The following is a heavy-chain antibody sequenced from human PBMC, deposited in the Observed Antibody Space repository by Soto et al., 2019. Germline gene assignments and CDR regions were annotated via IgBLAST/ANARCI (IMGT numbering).Heavy chain of an antibody. CDR2: ISTNGGST. CDR1: GFTFSSYA. CDR3: VKGEYYYDSSGYYPFDY. J-gene: IGHJ4*02. V-gene: IGHV3-64D*06. Sequence: PGGSLRPSCSASGFTFSSYAMHWVRQAPGKGLEYVSSISTNGGSTHYADSVKGRFTISRDNSKNTQYLQMSSLRADDTAVYYCVKGEYYYDSSGYYPFDYWGQGTLVTVSS. D-gene: IGHD3-22*01.